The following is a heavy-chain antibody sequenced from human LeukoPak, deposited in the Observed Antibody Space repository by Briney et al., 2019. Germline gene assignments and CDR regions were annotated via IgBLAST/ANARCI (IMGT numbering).Heavy chain of an antibody. CDR1: GYTFTSYA. J-gene: IGHJ6*02. CDR3: ARVRLGYDYYYYYGMDV. Sequence: ASVKVSCKASGYTFTSYAMNWVRQAPGQGLEWMGWINTNTGNPTYAQGFTGRFVFSLDTSVSTAYLQISSLKAEDTAVYYCARVRLGYDYYYYYGMDVWGQGTTVTVSS. D-gene: IGHD5-12*01. V-gene: IGHV7-4-1*02. CDR2: INTNTGNP.